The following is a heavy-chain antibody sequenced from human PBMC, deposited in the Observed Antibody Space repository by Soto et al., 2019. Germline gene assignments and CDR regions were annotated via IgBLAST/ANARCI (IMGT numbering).Heavy chain of an antibody. J-gene: IGHJ6*02. CDR1: GGTFSSYA. V-gene: IGHV1-69*13. CDR2: IIPIFGTA. Sequence: ASVKVSCKASGGTFSSYAISWVRQAPGQGLEWMGGIIPIFGTANYAQKFQGRVTITADESTSTAYMELSSLRSEDTAVYYCASGYCTNGVCYISGMDVWGQGTTVTVSS. CDR3: ASGYCTNGVCYISGMDV. D-gene: IGHD2-8*01.